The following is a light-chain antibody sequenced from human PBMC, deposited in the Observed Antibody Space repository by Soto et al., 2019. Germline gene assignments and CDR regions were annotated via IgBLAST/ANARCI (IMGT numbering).Light chain of an antibody. CDR2: EGS. CDR3: CAYAGSNPLV. V-gene: IGLV2-23*01. J-gene: IGLJ2*01. Sequence: QSALTQPASVSGSPGQSITISCTGTSSDVGSYNLVSWYQQHPGKAPKLMIYEGSKRPSGVSNRFSGSKSGNTASLSISGLQAEDEADYYCCAYAGSNPLVFGGGTKVTVL. CDR1: SSDVGSYNL.